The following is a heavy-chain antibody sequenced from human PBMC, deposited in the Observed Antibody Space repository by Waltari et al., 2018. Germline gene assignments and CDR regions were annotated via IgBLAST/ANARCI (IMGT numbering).Heavy chain of an antibody. Sequence: QVQLQESGPGLVKPSQTLSLTCTVSGGSISSGSYYWSWIRQPAGKGLEWSGRIYTSGSTNYNPSLKSRVTISVDTSKNQFSLKLSSVTAADTAVYYCARELSFGGYFDYWGQGTLVIVSS. J-gene: IGHJ4*02. D-gene: IGHD3-10*01. CDR2: IYTSGST. CDR1: GGSISSGSYY. V-gene: IGHV4-61*02. CDR3: ARELSFGGYFDY.